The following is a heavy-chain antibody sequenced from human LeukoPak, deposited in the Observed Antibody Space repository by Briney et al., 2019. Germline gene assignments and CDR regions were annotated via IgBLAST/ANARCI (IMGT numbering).Heavy chain of an antibody. CDR1: GFTFSSYN. D-gene: IGHD4-17*01. CDR2: ISGSSSYI. V-gene: IGHV3-21*01. CDR3: ARGRTHDYGVDYFDY. Sequence: GGSLRLSCAASGFTFSSYNMNWVRQPPGKGLEWVSSISGSSSYIYYADSVEGRFTISRDNANNSLYLQMNSLRAEDTAVYYCARGRTHDYGVDYFDYWGQGTLVTVSS. J-gene: IGHJ4*02.